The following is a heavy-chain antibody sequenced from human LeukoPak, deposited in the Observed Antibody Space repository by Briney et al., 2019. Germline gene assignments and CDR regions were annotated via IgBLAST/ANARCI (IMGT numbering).Heavy chain of an antibody. D-gene: IGHD1-26*01. CDR3: ARVGTNGRNMDV. CDR2: INPGDSHT. CDR1: GYSFPRNW. Sequence: RGESLKISCKGSGYSFPRNWIGWVRQMPGKGLEWMGIINPGDSHTRYSPSFQGQVTISADKSISTAYLQWSSLKASDTAMYYCARVGTNGRNMDVWGQGTTVTVSS. V-gene: IGHV5-51*01. J-gene: IGHJ6*02.